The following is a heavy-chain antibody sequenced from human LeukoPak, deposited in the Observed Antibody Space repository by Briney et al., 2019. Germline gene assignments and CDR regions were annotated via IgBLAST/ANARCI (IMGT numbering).Heavy chain of an antibody. J-gene: IGHJ3*02. Sequence: GGSLRLSCAAPGFTFSSYSMNWVRQAPGKGLEWVSFISGSSSTIYYADSVKGRFTISRDNAKNSLYLQMNSLRAEDTAVYYCARDSRTGTDAFDIWGQGTMVTVSS. CDR2: ISGSSSTI. CDR1: GFTFSSYS. V-gene: IGHV3-48*04. CDR3: ARDSRTGTDAFDI. D-gene: IGHD1-1*01.